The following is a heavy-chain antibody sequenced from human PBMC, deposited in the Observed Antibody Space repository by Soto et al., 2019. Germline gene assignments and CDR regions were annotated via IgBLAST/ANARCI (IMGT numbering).Heavy chain of an antibody. Sequence: SETLSLTCTVSGGSISSGDYYWSWIRQPPGKGLEWIGYIYYSGSTYYNPSLKSRVTISVDTSKNQFSLKLSSVTAADTAVYYCAREIYGSGRDATFDYWGQGTLVTVSS. J-gene: IGHJ4*02. CDR3: AREIYGSGRDATFDY. D-gene: IGHD3-10*01. CDR1: GGSISSGDYY. CDR2: IYYSGST. V-gene: IGHV4-30-4*01.